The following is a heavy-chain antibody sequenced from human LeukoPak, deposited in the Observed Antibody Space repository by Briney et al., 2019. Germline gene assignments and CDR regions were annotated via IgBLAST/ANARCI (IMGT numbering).Heavy chain of an antibody. D-gene: IGHD3-22*01. CDR2: MNTNTGNP. Sequence: GASVKVSCKASGYTFTNYAMNWVRQAPGQGLEWMGWMNTNTGNPTYAQGFTGRFVFSLDTSVSTAYLRISSLKTEDTAVYYCAVLSYDSSGYYYPFDYWGQGTLVTVSS. V-gene: IGHV7-4-1*02. CDR3: AVLSYDSSGYYYPFDY. CDR1: GYTFTNYA. J-gene: IGHJ4*02.